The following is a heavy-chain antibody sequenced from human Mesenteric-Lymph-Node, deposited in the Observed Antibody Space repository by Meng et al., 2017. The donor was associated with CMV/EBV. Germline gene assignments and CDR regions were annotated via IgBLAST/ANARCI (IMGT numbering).Heavy chain of an antibody. Sequence: ASVKVSCEASGGTFSSYGLSWVRQAPGQGLEWMGWISAYNGNTNYAQKLQGRVTMTTDTSTSTAYMELRSLRSDDTAVYYCARDLRVAAAGFYYYYYGMDVWGQGTTVTVSS. CDR1: GGTFSSYG. CDR3: ARDLRVAAAGFYYYYYGMDV. CDR2: ISAYNGNT. V-gene: IGHV1-18*01. J-gene: IGHJ6*02. D-gene: IGHD6-13*01.